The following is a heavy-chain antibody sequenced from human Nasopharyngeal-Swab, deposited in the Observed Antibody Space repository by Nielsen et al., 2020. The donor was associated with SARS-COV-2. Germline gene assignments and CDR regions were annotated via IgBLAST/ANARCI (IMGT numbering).Heavy chain of an antibody. CDR2: IYTSGST. CDR3: ARALDYDFWSGYWGRGYFDY. Sequence: SETLSLTCTVSGGSISSGSYYWSWIRQPAGKGLVWIGRIYTSGSTNYNPSLKSQVTISVDTFKNQFSVKLSSVTAADTAVYYCARALDYDFWSGYWGRGYFDYWGQGTLVTVSS. CDR1: GGSISSGSYY. V-gene: IGHV4-61*02. J-gene: IGHJ4*02. D-gene: IGHD3-3*01.